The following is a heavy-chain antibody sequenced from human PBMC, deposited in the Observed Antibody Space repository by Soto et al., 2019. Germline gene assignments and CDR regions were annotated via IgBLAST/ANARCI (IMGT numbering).Heavy chain of an antibody. Sequence: QVQLVQSGAEVKKPGASVKVSCKASGYTFTAYYIHWVRQPPGQGLEWMGWINPNSRDTNNAQKFQGRVTRTRDASTHTAYMELSRLRSDDTAVYYGSRGTPTAAGRCIAFWVHGALVTVSS. J-gene: IGHJ4*01. V-gene: IGHV1-2*02. CDR1: GYTFTAYY. D-gene: IGHD6-13*01. CDR3: SRGTPTAAGRCIAF. CDR2: INPNSRDT.